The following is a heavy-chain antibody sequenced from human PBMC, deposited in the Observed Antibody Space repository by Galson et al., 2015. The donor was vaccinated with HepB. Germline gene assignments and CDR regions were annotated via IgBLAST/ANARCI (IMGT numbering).Heavy chain of an antibody. CDR1: GFAFSTFG. CDR2: IWYDGRNK. D-gene: IGHD3-10*01. V-gene: IGHV3-33*06. J-gene: IGHJ3*02. Sequence: SLRFSCAASGFAFSTFGMHWVRQAPGKGLEWVAVIWYDGRNKDYGNSVKGRFIISRDNSKSTLYLQMNNLRAEDTAVYYCAKVFIGPGSNYDDGFDIWGQGTTVTVSP. CDR3: AKVFIGPGSNYDDGFDI.